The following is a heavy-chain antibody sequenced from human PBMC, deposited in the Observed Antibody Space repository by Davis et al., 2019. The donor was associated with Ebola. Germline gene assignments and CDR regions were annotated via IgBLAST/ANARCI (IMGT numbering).Heavy chain of an antibody. J-gene: IGHJ4*02. CDR1: GFTFSNAW. D-gene: IGHD6-13*01. V-gene: IGHV3-23*01. CDR2: TSSGGSTT. Sequence: PGGSLRLSCAASGFTFSNAWMSWVRQAPGRGLEWVSTTSSGGSTTYYADSVKGRFTISRDNSKNTLYLQMNSLRVDDTAVYYCAKARSSWTPFDYWGQGTLVTVSS. CDR3: AKARSSWTPFDY.